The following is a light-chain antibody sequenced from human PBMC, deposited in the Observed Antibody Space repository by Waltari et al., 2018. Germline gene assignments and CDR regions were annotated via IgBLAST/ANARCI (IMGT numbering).Light chain of an antibody. CDR2: VNSDGSH. CDR1: SWHSSNV. CDR3: QTGGHGTWV. J-gene: IGLJ3*02. V-gene: IGLV4-69*01. Sequence: QLVLTQSPSASASLGASVKLTCTLSSWHSSNVVAWLQPRPDKGPRYLMKVNSDGSHTKGDEIPDRFSGSSSGAERYLTISSLQSEDEADYFCQTGGHGTWVFGGGNKLTVL.